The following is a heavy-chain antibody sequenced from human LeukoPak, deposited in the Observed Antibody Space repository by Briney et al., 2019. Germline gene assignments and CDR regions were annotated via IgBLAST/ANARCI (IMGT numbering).Heavy chain of an antibody. Sequence: SETLSLTCAVSGGSISSSNWWSWIRQPPGKGLEWIGEIYHSGSTNYNPSLRSRVTISVDTSKNQFSLKLSSVTAADTAVYYCARDSPLAGFEDYYYMDVWGKGTTVTVSS. CDR2: IYHSGST. V-gene: IGHV4-4*02. D-gene: IGHD3-3*01. CDR3: ARDSPLAGFEDYYYMDV. J-gene: IGHJ6*03. CDR1: GGSISSSNW.